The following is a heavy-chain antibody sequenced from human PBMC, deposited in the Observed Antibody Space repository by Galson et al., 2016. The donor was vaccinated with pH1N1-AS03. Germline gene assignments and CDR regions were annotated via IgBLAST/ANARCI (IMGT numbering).Heavy chain of an antibody. CDR2: IYPSDSDT. CDR1: GYSFPSHW. D-gene: IGHD4-17*01. Sequence: QSGAEVKKPGESLKISCKGSGYSFPSHWIAWVRQMPGKGLEWMGIIYPSDSDTRYNSSFQGQVTISADTSISPAYLQWNSLKASDTAIYYCARWSNDYGSYWGQGTLVTVSS. CDR3: ARWSNDYGSY. J-gene: IGHJ4*02. V-gene: IGHV5-51*01.